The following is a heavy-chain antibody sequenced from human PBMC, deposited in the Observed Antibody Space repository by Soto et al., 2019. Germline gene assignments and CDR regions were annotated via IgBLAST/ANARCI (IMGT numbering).Heavy chain of an antibody. CDR2: ISYDGSNK. CDR3: ARDGLAAAGNPFDP. D-gene: IGHD6-13*01. Sequence: GGSLRLSCAASGFTFSSYAMHWVHQAPGKGLEWVAVISYDGSNKYYADSVKGRFTISRDNSKNTLYLQMNSLRAEDTAVYYCARDGLAAAGNPFDPWGQGTLVTVSS. V-gene: IGHV3-30-3*01. J-gene: IGHJ5*02. CDR1: GFTFSSYA.